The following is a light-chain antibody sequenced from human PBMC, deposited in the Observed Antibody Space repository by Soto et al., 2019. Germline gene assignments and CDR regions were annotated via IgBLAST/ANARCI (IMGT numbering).Light chain of an antibody. Sequence: QPVLTQSPSASASLGASVKLTCTLSSGHSSYAIAWHQQQPEKGPRYLMKVNSDDSHNKGDGIPDRFSGSSSGAERYLTISSLQSEDEADYYCQTWGTGIVVFGGGTKLTVL. V-gene: IGLV4-69*01. CDR2: VNSDDSH. J-gene: IGLJ2*01. CDR3: QTWGTGIVV. CDR1: SGHSSYA.